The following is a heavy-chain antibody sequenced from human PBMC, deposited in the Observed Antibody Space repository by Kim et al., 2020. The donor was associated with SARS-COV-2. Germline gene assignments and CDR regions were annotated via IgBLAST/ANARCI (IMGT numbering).Heavy chain of an antibody. CDR3: ARGKSSSWTNYYYYGMDV. CDR1: GGSISSGDYY. Sequence: SETLSLTCTVSGGSISSGDYYWSWIRQPPGKGLEWIGYIYYSGSTYYNPSLKSRVTISVDTSKNQFSLKLSSVTAADTAVYYCARGKSSSWTNYYYYGMDVWGQGTTVTVSS. J-gene: IGHJ6*02. CDR2: IYYSGST. V-gene: IGHV4-30-4*01. D-gene: IGHD6-13*01.